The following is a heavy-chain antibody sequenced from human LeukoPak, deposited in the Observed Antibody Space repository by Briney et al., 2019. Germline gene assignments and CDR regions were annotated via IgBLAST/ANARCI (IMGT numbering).Heavy chain of an antibody. CDR2: ISGSGGST. J-gene: IGHJ4*02. V-gene: IGHV3-23*01. D-gene: IGHD3-3*01. CDR1: GFTFSSYA. Sequence: PGGSLRLSCAASGFTFSSYAMSWVRQAPGKGLEWVSAISGSGGSTYYADSVKGRFTISRDNSKNTLCLQMNSLRGDDTAVYYCAKGHYDSWSGFYGIWYWGQGTLVTVSS. CDR3: AKGHYDSWSGFYGIWY.